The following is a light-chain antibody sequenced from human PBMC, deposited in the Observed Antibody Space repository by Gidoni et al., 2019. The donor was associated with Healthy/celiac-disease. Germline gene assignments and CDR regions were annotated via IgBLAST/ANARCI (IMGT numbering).Light chain of an antibody. J-gene: IGKJ2*01. Sequence: DIVMTQSPDSLAVSLGERATINCKSSQSVLYSSNNKNYLAWYQQKPGQPPKLLIYWASTRESGVPDRFSGSGSGTDFTLTISSLQAEDVAVYYCQQYYCTRYTFGQGTKLEIK. CDR3: QQYYCTRYT. CDR2: WAS. V-gene: IGKV4-1*01. CDR1: QSVLYSSNNKNY.